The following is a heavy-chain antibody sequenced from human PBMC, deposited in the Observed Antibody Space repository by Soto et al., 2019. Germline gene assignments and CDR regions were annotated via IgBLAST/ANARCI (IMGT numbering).Heavy chain of an antibody. CDR1: GGTFSKYS. CDR3: ASGSAPDLDY. J-gene: IGHJ4*02. D-gene: IGHD3-10*01. CDR2: IIPFLGVT. Sequence: QVPLVQSGAEVKKPGSSVKVSCKASGGTFSKYSITWIRQAPGQGLEWMGRIIPFLGVTNYAQKFKGRVTITADKSTSTAYMELNNLRSEDTAVYFCASGSAPDLDYWGQGTLITVSS. V-gene: IGHV1-69*02.